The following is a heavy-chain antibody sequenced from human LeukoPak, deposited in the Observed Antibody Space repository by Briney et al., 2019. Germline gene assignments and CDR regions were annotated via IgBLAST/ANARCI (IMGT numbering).Heavy chain of an antibody. V-gene: IGHV4-31*03. Sequence: ASETLSLTCTVSGGSISSGGYYWSWIRQHPGKGLEWIGYIYYSGSTYYNPSLKSRVTISVDTSKNQFSLKLSSVTAADTAVYYCARDQPAAADFDYWGQGTLVTVSS. J-gene: IGHJ4*02. CDR1: GGSISSGGYY. CDR3: ARDQPAAADFDY. CDR2: IYYSGST. D-gene: IGHD2-2*01.